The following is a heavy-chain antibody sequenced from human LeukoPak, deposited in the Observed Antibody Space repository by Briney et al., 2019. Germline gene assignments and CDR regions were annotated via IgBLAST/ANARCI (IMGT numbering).Heavy chain of an antibody. CDR1: GYTFTGYY. CDR2: INPNSGGT. V-gene: IGHV1-2*06. CDR3: ARVKTGDNWNDVGVDY. J-gene: IGHJ4*02. D-gene: IGHD1-20*01. Sequence: ASVKVSCXASGYTFTGYYMHWVRQAPGQGLVWMGRINPNSGGTNYAQKFQGRVTMTRDTSISTAYMELSRLRSDDTAVYYCARVKTGDNWNDVGVDYWGQGTLVTVSS.